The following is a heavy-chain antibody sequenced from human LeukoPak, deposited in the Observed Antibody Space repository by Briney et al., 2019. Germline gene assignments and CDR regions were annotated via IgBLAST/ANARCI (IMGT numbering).Heavy chain of an antibody. J-gene: IGHJ5*02. D-gene: IGHD3-22*01. V-gene: IGHV3-9*01. CDR3: AKDALSYYDSSGFRWFDP. CDR1: GFTFDDYA. Sequence: GGSLRLSCAASGFTFDDYAMHWVRQAPGKGLEWVSGISWNSGSIGYADSVKGRFTISRDNAKHSLYLQMNSLRAEDTALYYCAKDALSYYDSSGFRWFDPWGQGTLVTVSS. CDR2: ISWNSGSI.